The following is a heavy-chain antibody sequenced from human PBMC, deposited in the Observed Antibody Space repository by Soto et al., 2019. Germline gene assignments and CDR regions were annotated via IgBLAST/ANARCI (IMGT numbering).Heavy chain of an antibody. J-gene: IGHJ3*02. CDR3: ARDSYYDILTGYSRNAFDI. CDR1: GYTFTGYY. V-gene: IGHV1-2*02. D-gene: IGHD3-9*01. CDR2: IYPNSGGT. Sequence: ASVKVSCKASGYTFTGYYLHWVRQAPGRGLEWMGWIYPNSGGTNYARKFQGRVTMTRDTSISTAYMELSRLRSDDTAVYYCARDSYYDILTGYSRNAFDIWGQGTTVTVSS.